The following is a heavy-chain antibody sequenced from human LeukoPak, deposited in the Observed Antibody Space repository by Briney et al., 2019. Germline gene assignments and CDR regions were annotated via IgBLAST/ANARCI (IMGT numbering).Heavy chain of an antibody. CDR2: ISYDESNK. CDR1: GFTFSSYD. V-gene: IGHV3-30*03. Sequence: GGSLRLSCAASGFTFSSYDMHWVRQAPGKGLEWAAVISYDESNKYYADSVKGRFTISRDNSKNTLYLQMNSLRAEDTAVYYCARDGCSSTSCYPLYYYYYYGMDVWGQGTTVTVSS. D-gene: IGHD2-2*01. CDR3: ARDGCSSTSCYPLYYYYYYGMDV. J-gene: IGHJ6*02.